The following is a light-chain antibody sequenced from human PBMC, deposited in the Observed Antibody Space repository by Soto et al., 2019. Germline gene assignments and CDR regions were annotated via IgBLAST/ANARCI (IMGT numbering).Light chain of an antibody. Sequence: EIVMTQSPATLSASPGERATLSCRASQSVSNNLAWYQQKPGQAPRLLIYHASTWATGIPARFSGSGSGTELTLTISSVQSEDFAVYYCQQYNEWPLTFGGGTKVEIK. J-gene: IGKJ4*01. CDR1: QSVSNN. CDR3: QQYNEWPLT. V-gene: IGKV3-15*01. CDR2: HAS.